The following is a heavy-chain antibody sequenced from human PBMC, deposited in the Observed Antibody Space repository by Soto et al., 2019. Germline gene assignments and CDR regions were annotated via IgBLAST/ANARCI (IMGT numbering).Heavy chain of an antibody. D-gene: IGHD3-10*01. CDR3: ARALWFGEFNWFDP. V-gene: IGHV4-30-4*01. Sequence: PSETLSLTCTVSGGSISSDDYYWRWIRQPPGKGLEWIGYIYNSGSTYYNPSLKSRVTMSVDTSKNQFSLKLSSVTAADTAVYYCARALWFGEFNWFDPWGQGTLVTVSS. CDR1: GGSISSDDYY. J-gene: IGHJ5*02. CDR2: IYNSGST.